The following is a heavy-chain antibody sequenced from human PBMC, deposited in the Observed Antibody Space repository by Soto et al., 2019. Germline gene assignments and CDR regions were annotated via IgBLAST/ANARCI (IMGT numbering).Heavy chain of an antibody. D-gene: IGHD3-10*01. Sequence: QVQLVESGGGVVQPGRSLRLSCAASGFSFSTYGMHWVRQAPGKGLEWVAVIWHDGSNKYYADSMKGRFTISRDNSKEKAVLQIKRLGVEDTGLFYCGRAGGPLDHWGQGTLVPVFS. CDR1: GFSFSTYG. CDR2: IWHDGSNK. J-gene: IGHJ4*02. CDR3: GRAGGPLDH. V-gene: IGHV3-33*01.